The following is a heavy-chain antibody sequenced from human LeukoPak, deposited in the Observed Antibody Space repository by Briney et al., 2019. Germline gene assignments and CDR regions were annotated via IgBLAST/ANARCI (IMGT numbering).Heavy chain of an antibody. CDR2: IKQDGSEK. CDR3: AKIRYGTGWYYDY. CDR1: GFTFSSYW. J-gene: IGHJ4*02. D-gene: IGHD6-19*01. V-gene: IGHV3-7*01. Sequence: PGGSLRLSCAASGFTFSSYWMSWVRQAPGKGLEWVANIKQDGSEKYYVDSVKGRFTISRDNAKKSLYLQMNSLRAEDTAVYYCAKIRYGTGWYYDYWGQGTLVTVSS.